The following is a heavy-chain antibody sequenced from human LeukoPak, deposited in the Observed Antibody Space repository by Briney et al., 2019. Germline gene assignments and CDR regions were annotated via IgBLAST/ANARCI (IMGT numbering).Heavy chain of an antibody. CDR2: ISPDGSDT. CDR3: ARLTSSWSFDY. CDR1: GYSFTNYW. J-gene: IGHJ4*02. D-gene: IGHD6-13*01. V-gene: IGHV5-51*01. Sequence: GESLKISCKGSGYSFTNYWIGWVRQMPGKGLEWMGIISPDGSDTRYSPSFQGQVTISADKSITTAYPQWNSLKASDTAMYYCARLTSSWSFDYWGQGTLVTVSS.